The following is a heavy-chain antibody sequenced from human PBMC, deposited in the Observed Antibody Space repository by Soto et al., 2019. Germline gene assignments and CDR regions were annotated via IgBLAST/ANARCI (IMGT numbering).Heavy chain of an antibody. J-gene: IGHJ6*02. V-gene: IGHV3-48*02. CDR2: ISSSSSTI. D-gene: IGHD3-10*01. Sequence: SLRLSCAASGFTFSSYSMNWVRQAPGKGLEWVSYISSSSSTIYYADSVKGRFTISRDNAKNSLYLQMNSLRDEDTAVYYCARDDGSGSYDYYGMDVWGQGTTVTVYS. CDR1: GFTFSSYS. CDR3: ARDDGSGSYDYYGMDV.